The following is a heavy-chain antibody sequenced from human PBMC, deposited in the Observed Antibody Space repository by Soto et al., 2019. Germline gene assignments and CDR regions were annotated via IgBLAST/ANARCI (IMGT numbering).Heavy chain of an antibody. CDR3: EKDYYDFWSGPHYYYGMDV. D-gene: IGHD3-3*01. CDR2: ISYDGSNK. J-gene: IGHJ6*02. Sequence: QVQLVESGGGVVQPGRSLRLSCAASGFTFSSYGMHWVRQAPGKGLEWVAVISYDGSNKYYADSVKGRFTISRDNSKNTLYLQMNSLRAEDTAVYYCEKDYYDFWSGPHYYYGMDVWGQGTTVTVSS. CDR1: GFTFSSYG. V-gene: IGHV3-30*18.